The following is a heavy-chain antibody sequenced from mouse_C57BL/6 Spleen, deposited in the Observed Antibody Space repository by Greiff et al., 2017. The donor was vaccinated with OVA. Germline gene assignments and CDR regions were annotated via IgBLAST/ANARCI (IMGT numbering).Heavy chain of an antibody. Sequence: QVQLQQSGAELVRPGTSVKVSCKASGYAFTNYLIEWVKQRPGQGLEWIGVINPGSGGTNYNERFKGKATLTADKSSSTAYMQLSSLTSEDSAVYFCARRGTVVEEDAMDYWGQGTSVTVSS. CDR1: GYAFTNYL. D-gene: IGHD1-1*01. CDR3: ARRGTVVEEDAMDY. CDR2: INPGSGGT. V-gene: IGHV1-54*01. J-gene: IGHJ4*01.